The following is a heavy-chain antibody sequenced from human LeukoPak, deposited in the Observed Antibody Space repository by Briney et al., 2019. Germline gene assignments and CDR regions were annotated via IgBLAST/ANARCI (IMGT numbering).Heavy chain of an antibody. V-gene: IGHV4-34*01. CDR1: GGSLSDYS. D-gene: IGHD1-26*01. CDR2: INHSVNT. CDR3: ARQGGSYYAIDD. J-gene: IGHJ4*02. Sequence: SETLSLTCGVYGGSLSDYSWSWMRQPPGKGLEFIGEINHSVNTNFNPSLKGRVTISVDTSKNQVSLRLSSVTAADTAVYYCARQGGSYYAIDDWGQGTLVTVSS.